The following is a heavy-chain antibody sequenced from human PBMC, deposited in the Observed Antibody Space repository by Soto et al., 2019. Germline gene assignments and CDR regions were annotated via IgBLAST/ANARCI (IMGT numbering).Heavy chain of an antibody. D-gene: IGHD2-2*01. J-gene: IGHJ6*02. Sequence: GGSLRLSCAASGFTFSSHWMNWVRQAPGKGLEWVANIKQDESEKYYVDSVKGRFTISRDNAKNSLYLQMNSLRAEDTAVYYCARDNTDCSSTSCYRHYYYYYGMDVWGQGTTVTVSS. CDR3: ARDNTDCSSTSCYRHYYYYYGMDV. CDR2: IKQDESEK. V-gene: IGHV3-7*01. CDR1: GFTFSSHW.